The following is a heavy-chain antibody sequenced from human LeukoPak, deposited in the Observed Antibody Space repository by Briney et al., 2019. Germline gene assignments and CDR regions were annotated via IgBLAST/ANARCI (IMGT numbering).Heavy chain of an antibody. CDR1: GFTFSHYS. Sequence: GGSLRLSCAASGFTFSHYSMNWVRQAPGKGLEWVTSISSSSNFIYYADSVKGRFTISRDNAKNSLYVQMNSLRAEDTAVYYCARGGGSGSYVPDDYWGQGTLVTVSS. V-gene: IGHV3-21*01. D-gene: IGHD3-10*01. CDR2: ISSSSNFI. J-gene: IGHJ4*02. CDR3: ARGGGSGSYVPDDY.